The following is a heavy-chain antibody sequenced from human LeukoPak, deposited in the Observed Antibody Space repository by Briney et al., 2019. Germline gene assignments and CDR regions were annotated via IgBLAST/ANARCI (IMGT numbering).Heavy chain of an antibody. Sequence: APVKVSCKAAGGTHRRHTTTRVRQAPGQGLEWMGRIIPMMGIANYAQKFQGRVTITADTSTDTAYMDIIKLRSEDTAVYYCASRSHKTIVGADTREVGDYWGQGTLVTVSS. V-gene: IGHV1-69*02. CDR3: ASRSHKTIVGADTREVGDY. J-gene: IGHJ4*02. CDR1: GGTHRRHT. D-gene: IGHD6-19*01. CDR2: IIPMMGIA.